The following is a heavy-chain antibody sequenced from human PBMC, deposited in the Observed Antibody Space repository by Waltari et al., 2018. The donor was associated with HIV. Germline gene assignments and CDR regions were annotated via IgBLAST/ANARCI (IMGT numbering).Heavy chain of an antibody. D-gene: IGHD2-21*01. V-gene: IGHV4-34*01. CDR2: IHDKGTS. Sequence: QERLDQWGAGLLKPSETLSLTCAVYGGSFTAYYWTWVRQVPGKGLEWIGEIHDKGTSDYTPSLESRGTLSIGKCKIQISLKLTPVIAADTAVYYCARGPFYFDVGGAALVRGDYSYYYGLDVWGQGTTVIVSS. J-gene: IGHJ6*02. CDR1: GGSFTAYY. CDR3: ARGPFYFDVGGAALVRGDYSYYYGLDV.